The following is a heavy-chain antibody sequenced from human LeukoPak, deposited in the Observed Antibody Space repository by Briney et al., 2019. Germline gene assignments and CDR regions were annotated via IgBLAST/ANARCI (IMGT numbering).Heavy chain of an antibody. CDR1: GGSFSSYY. CDR3: ARHDGAMGHGMDV. V-gene: IGHV4-59*08. Sequence: SETLSLTCAVYGGSFSSYYWSWIRQPPGKGLEWIGYIYYSGSTNYNPSLKSRVTISVDTSKNQFSLKLSSVTAADTAVYYCARHDGAMGHGMDVWGQGTTVTVSS. CDR2: IYYSGST. D-gene: IGHD5-18*01. J-gene: IGHJ6*02.